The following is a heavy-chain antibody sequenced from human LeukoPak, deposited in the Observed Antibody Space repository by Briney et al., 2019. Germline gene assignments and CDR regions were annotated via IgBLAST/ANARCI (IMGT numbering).Heavy chain of an antibody. J-gene: IGHJ4*02. CDR1: GFTFSSYW. Sequence: GGSLRLSCVASGFTFSSYWMHWVRQAPGKGLVWVSRINSDGSSTSYADSVKGRFTISRDNAKNTLYLQMNSLRAEDTAVYYCARGGGYSYGYVAYWGQGTLATVSS. D-gene: IGHD5-18*01. V-gene: IGHV3-74*01. CDR3: ARGGGYSYGYVAY. CDR2: INSDGSST.